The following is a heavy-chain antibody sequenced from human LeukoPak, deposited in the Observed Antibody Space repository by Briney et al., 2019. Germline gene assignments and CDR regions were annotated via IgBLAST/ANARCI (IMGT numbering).Heavy chain of an antibody. CDR2: INPDSGGS. CDR1: GYAFTGYY. D-gene: IGHD1-14*01. Sequence: ASVKVSCKASGYAFTGYYMHWVRQAPGQGPEWMGWINPDSGGSEYGQKFQGRVTFTSDTSSTTIYMEVRSLKSDDTAVYYCARDMTGGIWARATSFDHWGQGTLVTVSS. V-gene: IGHV1-2*02. CDR3: ARDMTGGIWARATSFDH. J-gene: IGHJ4*02.